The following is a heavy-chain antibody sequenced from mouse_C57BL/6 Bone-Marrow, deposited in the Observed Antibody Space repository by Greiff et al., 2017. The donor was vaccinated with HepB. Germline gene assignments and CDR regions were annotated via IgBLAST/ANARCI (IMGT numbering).Heavy chain of an antibody. CDR2: IYPRSGNT. Sequence: VKLQESGAELARPGASVKLSCKASGYTFTSYGISWVKQRTGQGLEWIGEIYPRSGNTYYNEKFKGKATLTADKSSSTAYMELRSLTSEDSAVYFCARERGYGPFAYWGQGTLVTVSA. CDR1: GYTFTSYG. CDR3: ARERGYGPFAY. V-gene: IGHV1-81*01. D-gene: IGHD2-2*01. J-gene: IGHJ3*01.